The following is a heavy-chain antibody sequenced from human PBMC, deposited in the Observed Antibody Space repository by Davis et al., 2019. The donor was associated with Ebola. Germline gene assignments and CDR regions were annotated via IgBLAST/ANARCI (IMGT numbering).Heavy chain of an antibody. Sequence: SETLSLTCTVSGGSISSGGYYWSWIRQHPGKGLEWIGYIYYSGSTYYNPSLKSRVTISVDTSKNQFSLKLSSVTAADTAVYYCARGGVLEWLFLGPNWFDPWGQGTLVTVSS. J-gene: IGHJ5*02. CDR2: IYYSGST. CDR3: ARGGVLEWLFLGPNWFDP. CDR1: GGSISSGGYY. V-gene: IGHV4-31*03. D-gene: IGHD3-3*01.